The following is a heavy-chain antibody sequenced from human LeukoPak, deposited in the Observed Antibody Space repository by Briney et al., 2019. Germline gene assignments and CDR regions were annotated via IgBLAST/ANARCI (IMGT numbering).Heavy chain of an antibody. J-gene: IGHJ4*02. D-gene: IGHD4-17*01. CDR2: IYNADST. CDR3: ARRAGEYSHPYDY. Sequence: GGSLRLSCAASGFTVSSNYMIWVRQAPGKGLEWVSVIYNADSTYYADSVKGRFTISGDNSKNTLYLQMNSLRAEDTAVYYCARRAGEYSHPYDYWGQGTLVTVSS. V-gene: IGHV3-53*01. CDR1: GFTVSSNY.